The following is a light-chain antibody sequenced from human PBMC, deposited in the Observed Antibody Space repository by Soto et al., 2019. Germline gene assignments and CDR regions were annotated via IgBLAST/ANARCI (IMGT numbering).Light chain of an antibody. V-gene: IGLV1-51*01. CDR3: GTWDSSLSA. Sequence: QSVLTQPPSVSAAPGQKVTISCSGSSSNIGNNYVSWYQQLPGTAPTLLIYDNNKRPSGIPDRFSGSKSGTSATLGITGLQTGDEADYYCGTWDSSLSAFGTGTKLTVL. J-gene: IGLJ1*01. CDR2: DNN. CDR1: SSNIGNNY.